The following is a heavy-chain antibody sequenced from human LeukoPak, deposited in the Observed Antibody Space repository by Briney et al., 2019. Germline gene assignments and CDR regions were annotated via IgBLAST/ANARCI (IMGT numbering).Heavy chain of an antibody. CDR3: ARDAYYYDY. J-gene: IGHJ4*02. V-gene: IGHV3-11*01. Sequence: GGSLRLSCAASGFTVSSNYMSWVRQAPGKGLEWVSYISSSGSSIYYADSVKGRFTISRDNAKNSLYLQMNSLRAEDTAVYYCARDAYYYDYWGQGTLVTASS. CDR1: GFTVSSNY. CDR2: ISSSGSSI.